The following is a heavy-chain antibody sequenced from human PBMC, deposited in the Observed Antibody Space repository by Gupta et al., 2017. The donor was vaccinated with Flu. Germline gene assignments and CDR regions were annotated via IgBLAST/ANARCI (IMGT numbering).Heavy chain of an antibody. J-gene: IGHJ6*03. CDR3: ARQWGSGPYYYYYYMDV. D-gene: IGHD7-27*01. Sequence: QLQESGPGLVKPSETLSLSCAVSGGPISNSEFYWGWTRQPPGKGLEWIGTIYYDGNTYYNPSLKSRVTISMDTSKNQFSLRLTSVTASDAAVYYCARQWGSGPYYYYYYMDVWGKGTKVTVSS. CDR1: GGPISNSEFY. V-gene: IGHV4-39*01. CDR2: IYYDGNT.